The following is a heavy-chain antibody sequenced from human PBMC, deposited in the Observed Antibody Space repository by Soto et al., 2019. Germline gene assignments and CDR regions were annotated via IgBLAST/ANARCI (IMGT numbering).Heavy chain of an antibody. CDR2: IIVSNGSP. Sequence: QVQLVQSGAEMKKPGASVKVSCKASGYTFTSHTLHWARQAPGQGLEWMGWIIVSNGSPRYAPQFQGRVTFGRDTSATTAYMELSSLTSEDTAIYYCAREPEDGVPGDYWGQGTRVVVSS. J-gene: IGHJ4*02. D-gene: IGHD3-3*01. CDR3: AREPEDGVPGDY. CDR1: GYTFTSHT. V-gene: IGHV1-3*01.